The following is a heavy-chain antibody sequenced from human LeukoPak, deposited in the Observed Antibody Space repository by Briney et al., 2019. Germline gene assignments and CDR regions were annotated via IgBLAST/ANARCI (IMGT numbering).Heavy chain of an antibody. CDR2: ISAYNGNT. CDR1: GYTFTSYG. D-gene: IGHD1-26*01. V-gene: IGHV1-18*01. CDR3: ATCIVGATHFDY. Sequence: ASVKVSCKASGYTFTSYGISWVRQAPGQGLEWMGWISAYNGNTNYAQKLQGRVTMTTDTSTSTAYMELRSLRSEDTAVYYCATCIVGATHFDYWGQGTLVTVSS. J-gene: IGHJ4*02.